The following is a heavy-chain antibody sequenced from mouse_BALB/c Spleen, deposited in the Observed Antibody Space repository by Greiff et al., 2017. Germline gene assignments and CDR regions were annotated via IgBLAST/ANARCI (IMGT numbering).Heavy chain of an antibody. D-gene: IGHD3-1*01. CDR2: INPGSGGT. V-gene: IGHV1-54*01. CDR1: GYAFTNYL. Sequence: VKLQESGAELVRPGTSVKVSCKASGYAFTNYLIEWVKQRPGQGLEWIGVINPGSGGTNYNEKFKGKATLTADKSSSTAYMQLSSLTSDDSAVYFCARSSSGYDYYAMDYWGQGTSVTVSS. J-gene: IGHJ4*01. CDR3: ARSSSGYDYYAMDY.